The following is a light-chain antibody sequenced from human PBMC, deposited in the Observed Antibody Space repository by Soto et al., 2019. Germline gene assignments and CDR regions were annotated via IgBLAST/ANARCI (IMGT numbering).Light chain of an antibody. CDR3: QQYGSSPWT. V-gene: IGKV3-20*01. CDR2: GAS. CDR1: QSAISN. Sequence: TPSAATFARSLGESFTLSCWASQSAISNLAWYQQKPGQAPRLLIYGASTRATGIPDRFGGSGSGTDFTLTISGLEPADFAVYYCQQYGSSPWTFGQGTKVDI. J-gene: IGKJ1*01.